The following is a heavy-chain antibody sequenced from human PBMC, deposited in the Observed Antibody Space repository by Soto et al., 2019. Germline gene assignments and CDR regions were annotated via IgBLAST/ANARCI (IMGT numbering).Heavy chain of an antibody. CDR1: GFTFSSYW. J-gene: IGHJ4*02. D-gene: IGHD3-10*01. CDR3: ARDGELLWFGESPPQYYFDY. CDR2: IKQDGSEK. V-gene: IGHV3-7*01. Sequence: GGSLRLSCAASGFTFSSYWMSWVRQAPGKGLEWVANIKQDGSEKYYVDSVKGRFTISRDNAKNSLYLQMNSLRAEDTAVYYCARDGELLWFGESPPQYYFDYWGQGTLVTVSS.